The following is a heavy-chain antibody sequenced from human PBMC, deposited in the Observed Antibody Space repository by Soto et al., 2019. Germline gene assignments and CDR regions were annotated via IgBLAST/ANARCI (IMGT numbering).Heavy chain of an antibody. CDR3: ARDYYYDSGGYSD. V-gene: IGHV1-69*13. CDR2: IIPIFGTA. D-gene: IGHD3-22*01. CDR1: GGTFSSYA. J-gene: IGHJ4*02. Sequence: ASVKVSCKASGGTFSSYAISWVRQAPGQGLEWMGGIIPIFGTANYAQKFQGRVTITADESTSTAYMELSSLRSEDTAVYYCARDYYYDSGGYSDWGQGTLVIVSS.